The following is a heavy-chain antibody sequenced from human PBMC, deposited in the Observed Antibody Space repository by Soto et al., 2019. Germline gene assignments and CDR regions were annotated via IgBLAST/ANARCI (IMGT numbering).Heavy chain of an antibody. Sequence: PSETLSLTCTVSGGSVSSGSYYWSWIRQPPGKGLEWIGYIYYSGSTYYNPSLKSRVTISVDTSKNQFSLKLSSVTAAYTAVYYCARSRGYYYYYMDVWGKGTTVTVSS. D-gene: IGHD5-12*01. CDR3: ARSRGYYYYYMDV. CDR1: GGSVSSGSYY. J-gene: IGHJ6*03. V-gene: IGHV4-61*01. CDR2: IYYSGST.